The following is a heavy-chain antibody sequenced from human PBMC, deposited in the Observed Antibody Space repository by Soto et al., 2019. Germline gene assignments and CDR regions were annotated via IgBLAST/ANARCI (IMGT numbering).Heavy chain of an antibody. D-gene: IGHD2-21*01. J-gene: IGHJ6*03. CDR3: AKSLVFVDDAYMDV. CDR1: GGSFTSYI. Sequence: QVQLVQSGAEVKKPGSSVKVSCEASGGSFTSYIFTWVRQAPGQGLEWMGRIIPIQGTANYALKFQDRVTITADKSTNTAYMELRSLRPEDTALYYCAKSLVFVDDAYMDVWGKGTTVTVSS. V-gene: IGHV1-69*08. CDR2: IIPIQGTA.